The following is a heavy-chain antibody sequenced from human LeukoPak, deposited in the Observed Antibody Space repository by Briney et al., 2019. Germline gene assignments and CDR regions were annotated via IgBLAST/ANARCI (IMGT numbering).Heavy chain of an antibody. J-gene: IGHJ4*02. V-gene: IGHV3-7*01. CDR1: GFTFSSYW. CDR2: IKQDGSEK. Sequence: GGSLRLSCAASGFTFSSYWMSWVRQAPGKGLEWVANIKQDGSEKYYVDSVKGRFTISRDNAKNSLYLQMNSLRAEDTAVYSCAREGYYGSGVSDYWGQGTLVTVSS. CDR3: AREGYYGSGVSDY. D-gene: IGHD3-10*01.